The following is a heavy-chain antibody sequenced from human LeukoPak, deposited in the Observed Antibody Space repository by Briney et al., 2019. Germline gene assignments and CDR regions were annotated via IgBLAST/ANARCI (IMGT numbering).Heavy chain of an antibody. J-gene: IGHJ4*02. CDR1: GFTFSSYA. CDR3: ARGEYGSGSYHIDY. CDR2: ISGSGGST. D-gene: IGHD3-10*01. Sequence: GGSLRLSCAASGFTFSSYAMSWVRQAPGKGLEWVSAISGSGGSTYYTDSVKGRFTISRDNSKNTLYLQMNSLRAEDTAVYYCARGEYGSGSYHIDYWGQGTLVTVSS. V-gene: IGHV3-23*01.